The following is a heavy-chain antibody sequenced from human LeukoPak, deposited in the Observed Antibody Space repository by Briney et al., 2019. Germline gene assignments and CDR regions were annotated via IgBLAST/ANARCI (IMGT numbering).Heavy chain of an antibody. Sequence: GSLRLSCAASGFTFRSYGMHWVRQAPGKGLEWVAVISYDGSNKFYADSVKGRFTISRDNSKNTVYLQMNSLRDEDTAVYCCAKSAVTSSLILEDSWGQGTLVTVSS. CDR1: GFTFRSYG. D-gene: IGHD3-3*01. V-gene: IGHV3-30*18. CDR3: AKSAVTSSLILEDS. J-gene: IGHJ4*02. CDR2: ISYDGSNK.